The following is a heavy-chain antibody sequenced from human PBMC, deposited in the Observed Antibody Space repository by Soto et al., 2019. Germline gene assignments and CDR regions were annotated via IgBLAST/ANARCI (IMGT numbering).Heavy chain of an antibody. CDR1: GFAISRGYY. D-gene: IGHD1-1*01. CDR2: IYPSVSS. CDR3: AREKVGTTFFDN. J-gene: IGHJ4*02. Sequence: SETLSLTCSVSGFAISRGYYWSWVRQPPGKGLEWIGSIYPSVSSYHNPSLATRLRLSIDTSKNQFTLNLTSVTAADKALYFCAREKVGTTFFDNWGQGIQVTVSS. V-gene: IGHV4-38-2*02.